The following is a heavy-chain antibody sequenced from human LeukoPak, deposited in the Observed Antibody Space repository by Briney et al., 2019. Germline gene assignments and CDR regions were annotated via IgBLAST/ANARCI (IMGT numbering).Heavy chain of an antibody. CDR1: GGTFSSYA. D-gene: IGHD3-3*01. J-gene: IGHJ6*04. CDR3: ARPGLDFGFLDV. V-gene: IGHV1-69*05. CDR2: IIPIFGTA. Sequence: ASVKVSCKASGGTFSSYAISWVRQAPGQGLEWMGGIIPIFGTANYAQKFQGRVTITTDESTSTAYMELSSLRSEDTAVYYCARPGLDFGFLDVWGKGTTVTVSS.